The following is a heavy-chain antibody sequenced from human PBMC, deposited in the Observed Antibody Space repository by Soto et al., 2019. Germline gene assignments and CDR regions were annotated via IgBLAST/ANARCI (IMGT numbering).Heavy chain of an antibody. CDR2: IYYSGST. Sequence: QVQLQESGPGLVKPSETLSLTCTVSGGSIITYYWSWIRQPPGKGLEWIGYIYYSGSTNYNPSLKSRVTISADTSNNQFSLKLNSMTAADTAVYYCARHNYGSGSTYFDYWGQGTLVTVSS. J-gene: IGHJ4*02. CDR3: ARHNYGSGSTYFDY. V-gene: IGHV4-59*08. D-gene: IGHD3-10*01. CDR1: GGSIITYY.